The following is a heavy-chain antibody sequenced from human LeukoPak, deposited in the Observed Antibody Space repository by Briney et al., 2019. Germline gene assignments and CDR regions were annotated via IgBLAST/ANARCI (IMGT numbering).Heavy chain of an antibody. D-gene: IGHD5-18*01. CDR3: AARGYGYGYGWFDP. CDR1: GGSISSIGYY. CDR2: IYYNGNT. Sequence: PSEPLSLPCTVSGGSISSIGYYWGGIRHPQGKGLEWIGGIYYNGNTYYNPSLESRVTISADTSKNQFSLKLDSVTAADTAVYYCAARGYGYGYGWFDPWGQGTLVTVSS. J-gene: IGHJ5*02. V-gene: IGHV4-39*07.